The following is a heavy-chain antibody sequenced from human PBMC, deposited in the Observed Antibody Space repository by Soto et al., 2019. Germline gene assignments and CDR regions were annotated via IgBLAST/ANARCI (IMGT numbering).Heavy chain of an antibody. CDR2: IIPIFGTA. CDR3: ASFDVGWFDP. Sequence: ASVKVSCKASGGTFSSYAISWVRQAPGQGLEWMGGIIPIFGTANYAQKFQGRVTITADESTSTAYMELSSLRSEDTAVYYCASFDVGWFDPWGQGTLVTSPQ. V-gene: IGHV1-69*13. CDR1: GGTFSSYA. J-gene: IGHJ5*02. D-gene: IGHD1-26*01.